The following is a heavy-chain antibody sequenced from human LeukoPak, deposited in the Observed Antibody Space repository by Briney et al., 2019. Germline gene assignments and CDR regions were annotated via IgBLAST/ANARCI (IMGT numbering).Heavy chain of an antibody. CDR1: GFTFSNSW. CDR2: VQHIGGET. CDR3: ATYSILNAREFRY. V-gene: IGHV3-7*01. J-gene: IGHJ1*01. D-gene: IGHD4-11*01. Sequence: PGGSLRLFRAGSGFTFSNSWMGWVRQAPGKGLEWVANVQHIGGETYYVDSVKGRFTISRDNAKNSVYLQMNSLGADDTAVYYCATYSILNAREFRYWGQGTLVTVTS.